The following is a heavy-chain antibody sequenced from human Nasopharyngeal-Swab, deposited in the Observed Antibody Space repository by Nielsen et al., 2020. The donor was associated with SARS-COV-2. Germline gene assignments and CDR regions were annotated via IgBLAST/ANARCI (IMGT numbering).Heavy chain of an antibody. D-gene: IGHD1-26*01. CDR3: ARDTVGATTHFDY. J-gene: IGHJ4*02. V-gene: IGHV3-7*03. CDR2: IKQDGSEK. CDR1: GFPFSSYW. Sequence: GESLKISCAASGFPFSSYWLSWVRQAPGKGLEWVANIKQDGSEKYYVDSVKGRFTISRDNAKNSLYLQMNSLRAEDTAVYYCARDTVGATTHFDYWGQGTLVTVSS.